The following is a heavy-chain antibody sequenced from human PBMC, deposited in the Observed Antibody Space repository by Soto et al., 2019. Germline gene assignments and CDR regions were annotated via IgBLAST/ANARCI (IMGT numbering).Heavy chain of an antibody. CDR1: GDSFSSSNW. CDR3: ARSPRRVGGKWYLDY. V-gene: IGHV4-4*02. D-gene: IGHD2-15*01. J-gene: IGHJ4*02. CDR2: LLHTGHT. Sequence: QVQLQGSGPGLVKPSGTLSLTCGVSGDSFSSSNWWTWVRQPPGKGLEWIGDLLHTGHTDYSPSLRSRVTISIDTSKKEFSLNLTSVTATDTAVYYCARSPRRVGGKWYLDYWGQGALVTVSS.